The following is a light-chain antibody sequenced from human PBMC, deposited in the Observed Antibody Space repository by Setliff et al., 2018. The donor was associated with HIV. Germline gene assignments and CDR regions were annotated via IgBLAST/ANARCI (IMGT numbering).Light chain of an antibody. CDR1: STDVGGYDY. V-gene: IGLV2-14*01. Sequence: QSALSQPASVSGSPGQSITISCTGTSTDVGGYDYVSWYQHHPGKAPKLIIYEVSYRPSGVSNRFSGSKSGNTASLTISGLQAEDEAEYHCSSYTTSNTVPHVFGTGTKVTVL. J-gene: IGLJ1*01. CDR2: EVS. CDR3: SSYTTSNTVPHV.